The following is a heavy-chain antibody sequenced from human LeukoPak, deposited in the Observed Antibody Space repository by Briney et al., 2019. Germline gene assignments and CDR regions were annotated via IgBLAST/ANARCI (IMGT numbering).Heavy chain of an antibody. V-gene: IGHV3-23*01. CDR2: ISGSGGSA. J-gene: IGHJ4*02. CDR3: AKTYSYGYWFDY. D-gene: IGHD5-18*01. Sequence: GGSLRLSCAASGFTFSSYAMSWVRQAPGKGLEWVSAISGSGGSAYYADSVKGRFTISRDNSKNTLYLQMNSLRAEDTAVYYCAKTYSYGYWFDYWGQGTLVTVSS. CDR1: GFTFSSYA.